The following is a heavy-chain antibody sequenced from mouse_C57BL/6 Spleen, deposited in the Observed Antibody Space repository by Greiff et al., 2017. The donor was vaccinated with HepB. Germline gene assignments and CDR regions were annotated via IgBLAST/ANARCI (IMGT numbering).Heavy chain of an antibody. V-gene: IGHV14-4*01. CDR3: APYSIYPPAFAY. D-gene: IGHD2-5*01. Sequence: VQLQQSGAELVRPGASVKLSCTASGFNIKDDYMHWVKQRPEQGLEWIGWIDPENGDTEYASKFQGKATITADTSSNTAYLQLRSLTPEDTAVYYCAPYSIYPPAFAYWGQGTLCTVSA. J-gene: IGHJ3*01. CDR2: IDPENGDT. CDR1: GFNIKDDY.